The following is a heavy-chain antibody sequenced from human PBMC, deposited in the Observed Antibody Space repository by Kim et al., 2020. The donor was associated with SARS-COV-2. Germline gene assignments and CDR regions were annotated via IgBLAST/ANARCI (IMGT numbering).Heavy chain of an antibody. V-gene: IGHV3-23*01. CDR1: GSTFNSHD. D-gene: IGHD5-12*01. Sequence: GGSLRLSCAASGSTFNSHDMSWFRQASEKGLEWISYILPSGATFYADSVKGRFTITGDTSKNTVSLQVNSLRAGDTAVYYCARGHVADWGQGTLVTVSS. J-gene: IGHJ4*02. CDR3: ARGHVAD. CDR2: ILPSGAT.